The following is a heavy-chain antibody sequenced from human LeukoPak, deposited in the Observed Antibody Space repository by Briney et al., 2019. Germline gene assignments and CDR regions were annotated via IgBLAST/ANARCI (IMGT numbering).Heavy chain of an antibody. J-gene: IGHJ5*02. CDR3: ARGSGSNWFDP. Sequence: PSETLSLTCTVSGGSLGSGGYYWSWIRQHPGKGLEWIGHIYYSGSTYYNPSLKSRLTISVDTSKNQFSLKLSSVTAADTAVYYCARGSGSNWFDPWGQGILVTVSS. V-gene: IGHV4-31*03. D-gene: IGHD1-26*01. CDR2: IYYSGST. CDR1: GGSLGSGGYY.